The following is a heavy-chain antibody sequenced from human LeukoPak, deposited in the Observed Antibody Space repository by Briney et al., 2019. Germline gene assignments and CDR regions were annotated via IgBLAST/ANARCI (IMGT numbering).Heavy chain of an antibody. CDR3: ARRGSSGWYEFGFDY. J-gene: IGHJ4*02. V-gene: IGHV5-51*01. CDR1: GYSFTSYW. Sequence: GESLKISCKGSGYSFTSYWIGWVRQMPGNGLEWMGIIYPGDSDTRYSPSFQGQVTISADKSISTAYLQWSSLKASDTAMYYCARRGSSGWYEFGFDYWGQGTLVTVSS. CDR2: IYPGDSDT. D-gene: IGHD6-19*01.